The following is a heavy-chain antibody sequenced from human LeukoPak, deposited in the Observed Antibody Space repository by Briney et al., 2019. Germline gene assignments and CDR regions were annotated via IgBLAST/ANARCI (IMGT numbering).Heavy chain of an antibody. CDR3: ARGGGQLWSYYFAY. J-gene: IGHJ4*02. Sequence: SETLSLTWAVDCGSFSGYYWSWLRQPPGKGLEWIGEINNSGSTNYNPSLQSRVTISVDTSKNQFSLQLSSVTAAGTAVYYCARGGGQLWSYYFAYGSQGTLVTVSS. CDR1: CGSFSGYY. V-gene: IGHV4-34*01. D-gene: IGHD5-18*01. CDR2: INNSGST.